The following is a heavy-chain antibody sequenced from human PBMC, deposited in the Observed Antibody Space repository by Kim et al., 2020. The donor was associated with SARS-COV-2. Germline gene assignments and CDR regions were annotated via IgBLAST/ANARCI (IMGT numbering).Heavy chain of an antibody. V-gene: IGHV1-69*06. CDR1: GGTFSSYA. Sequence: SVKVSCKASGGTFSSYAISWVRQAPGQGLEWMGGIIPIFGSTKYALRFQGRITITADKSRNTAYMELSSLRSEDTAVYYCARDRYYHDISGNLDSWGQGTLVTVSS. CDR2: IIPIFGST. CDR3: ARDRYYHDISGNLDS. D-gene: IGHD3-22*01. J-gene: IGHJ4*02.